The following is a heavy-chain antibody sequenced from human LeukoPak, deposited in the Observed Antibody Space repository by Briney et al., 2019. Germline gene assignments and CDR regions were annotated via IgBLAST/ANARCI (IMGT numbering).Heavy chain of an antibody. J-gene: IGHJ3*02. CDR3: ATAYRGYCSSTSCYSGAFDI. CDR1: GYSFTSYW. D-gene: IGHD2-2*03. CDR2: IYPGDSDT. Sequence: GESLKISCKGSGYSFTSYWIGWVRQMPGKGLEWMGIIYPGDSDTRYSPSFQGQVTISADKSISTAYLQWSSLKASDTAMYYCATAYRGYCSSTSCYSGAFDIWGQGTMVTVSS. V-gene: IGHV5-51*01.